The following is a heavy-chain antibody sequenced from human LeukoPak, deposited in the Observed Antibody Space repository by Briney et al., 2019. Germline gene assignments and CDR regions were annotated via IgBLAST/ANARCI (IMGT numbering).Heavy chain of an antibody. D-gene: IGHD2-2*01. CDR1: GFTFSSYV. V-gene: IGHV3-23*01. CDR3: AKGQYCSSTSCYVIGAFDI. CDR2: ISGSGGST. Sequence: GGSLRLSCAASGFTFSSYVMSWVRQAPGKGLEWVSAISGSGGSTYYADSVKGRFTISRDNSKNTLYLQMNSLRAEDTAVYFCAKGQYCSSTSCYVIGAFDIWGQGTMVTVSS. J-gene: IGHJ3*02.